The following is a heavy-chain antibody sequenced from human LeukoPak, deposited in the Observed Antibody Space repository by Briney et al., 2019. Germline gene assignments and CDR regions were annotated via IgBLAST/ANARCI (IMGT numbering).Heavy chain of an antibody. Sequence: PSETLSLTCTVSGGSISSYYWSWIRQPPGKGLEWIGYIYYSGSTNYNPSLKSRVTISVDTSKNQFSLKLSSVTAADTAVYYCARQSYTVTAPFDYWGQGTLVTVSS. CDR1: GGSISSYY. CDR2: IYYSGST. CDR3: ARQSYTVTAPFDY. J-gene: IGHJ4*02. D-gene: IGHD2-21*02. V-gene: IGHV4-59*08.